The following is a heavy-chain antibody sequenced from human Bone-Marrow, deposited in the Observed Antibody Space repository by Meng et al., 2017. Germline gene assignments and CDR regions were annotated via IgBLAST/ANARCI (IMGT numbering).Heavy chain of an antibody. CDR1: GGSISSGVYY. D-gene: IGHD6-13*01. V-gene: IGHV4-31*01. CDR3: ARWAPSSRTFDY. CDR2: IYYSGST. Sequence: QVQLPEAGQGRGKPSQTLSLTCTVSGGSISSGVYYWSWIRQPPGKGLEWIGYIYYSGSTYYNPSLKSLVTISVDTSKNQFSLKLSSVTAADTAVYYCARWAPSSRTFDYWGQGTLVTVSS. J-gene: IGHJ4*02.